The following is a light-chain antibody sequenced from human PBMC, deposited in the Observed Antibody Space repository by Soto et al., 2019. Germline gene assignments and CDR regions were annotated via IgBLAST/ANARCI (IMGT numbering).Light chain of an antibody. CDR2: DAS. V-gene: IGKV1-33*01. CDR1: HDISEY. CDR3: QQYHNLPT. J-gene: IGKJ5*01. Sequence: DIQMSQTPSSLSASVGDRVTITCQATHDISEYLNWYQQRPGKAPKLLISDASNLKTGVPSRFSGSGSGTKFTFTISSLQPEDVATYFCQQYHNLPTFGQGTRPE.